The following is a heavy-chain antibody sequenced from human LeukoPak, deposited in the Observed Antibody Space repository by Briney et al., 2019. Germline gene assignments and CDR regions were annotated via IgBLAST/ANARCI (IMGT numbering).Heavy chain of an antibody. V-gene: IGHV4-31*03. CDR3: ARDTGMGDYDSSGYYSDAFDI. CDR1: GGSISSGAYY. Sequence: SQTLSLTCTVSGGSISSGAYYWSWIRQHPGKGLEWIGYIYYIGTTYYNPSLKSRVSISEDTSKNQFSLKLSSVTAADTAVYYCARDTGMGDYDSSGYYSDAFDIWGQGTMVTVAS. J-gene: IGHJ3*02. D-gene: IGHD3-22*01. CDR2: IYYIGTT.